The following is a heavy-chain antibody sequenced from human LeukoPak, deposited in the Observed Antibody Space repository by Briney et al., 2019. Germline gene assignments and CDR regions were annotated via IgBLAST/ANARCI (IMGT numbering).Heavy chain of an antibody. D-gene: IGHD6-13*01. J-gene: IGHJ6*02. CDR1: GFIFDDYA. CDR3: AKGPFFSSSDTCGMDV. CDR2: ISWNSGSI. V-gene: IGHV3-9*01. Sequence: GGSLRLSCAASGFIFDDYAMHWVRQAPGKGLEWVSGISWNSGSIGYADSVKGRFTISRDNAKNSLYLQMNSLRAEDTALYYCAKGPFFSSSDTCGMDVWGQGTTVTVSS.